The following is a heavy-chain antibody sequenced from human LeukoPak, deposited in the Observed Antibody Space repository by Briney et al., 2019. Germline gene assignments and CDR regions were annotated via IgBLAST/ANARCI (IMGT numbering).Heavy chain of an antibody. CDR1: GYTLSNCG. CDR2: INVGNGDR. D-gene: IGHD3-22*01. CDR3: AREGPVSGYGVSGDDY. V-gene: IGHV1-18*01. Sequence: ASVKVSCKASGYTLSNCGISWVRQAPGQGLEWLAWINVGNGDRNYAQNFQDRVTVTADTSTSTAYMELSSLRSEDTAVYYCAREGPVSGYGVSGDDYWGQGTLVTVSS. J-gene: IGHJ4*02.